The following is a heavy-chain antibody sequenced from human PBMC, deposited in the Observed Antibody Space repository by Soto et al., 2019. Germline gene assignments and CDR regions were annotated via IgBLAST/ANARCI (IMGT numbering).Heavy chain of an antibody. CDR2: IIPIFGTA. D-gene: IGHD3-16*02. J-gene: IGHJ6*02. V-gene: IGHV1-69*06. Sequence: GASVKVSCKASGGTFSSYAISWVRQAPGQGLEWMGGIIPIFGTANYAQKFQGRVTITADKSTSTAYMELSSLRSEDTAVYYCASFRRLSGIHYYYGMDVWGQGTTVTVSS. CDR3: ASFRRLSGIHYYYGMDV. CDR1: GGTFSSYA.